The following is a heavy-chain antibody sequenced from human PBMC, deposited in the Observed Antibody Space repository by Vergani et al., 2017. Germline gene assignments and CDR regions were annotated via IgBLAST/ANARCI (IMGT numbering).Heavy chain of an antibody. CDR3: VDKKTECGTTGCFYPFYYYCYMDV. V-gene: IGHV2-5*04. Sequence: QITLKESGPTLVKPTQTLTLTCTFSGFSLNTRGVSVAWIRQPPGKALDWLALFYWNDDQHYSPSLNNRVTITKDTSKNQVVLTMTNMDYVDTGTYYCVDKKTECGTTGCFYPFYYYCYMDVWGKGTTVTVSS. D-gene: IGHD1-7*01. J-gene: IGHJ6*03. CDR2: FYWNDDQ. CDR1: GFSLNTRGVS.